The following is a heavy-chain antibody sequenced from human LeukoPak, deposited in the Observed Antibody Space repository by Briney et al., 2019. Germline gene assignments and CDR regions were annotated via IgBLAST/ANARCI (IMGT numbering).Heavy chain of an antibody. D-gene: IGHD1-26*01. Sequence: GRSLRLSCAASGFTFSSYGMHWVRQAPGKGLEWVAVISYDGSNKYYADSVKGRFTISRDNSKNTLFLQMNSLRAEDTAVYYCAKVGSGSYYAKYYFDYWGQGTLVTVSS. CDR1: GFTFSSYG. J-gene: IGHJ4*02. CDR3: AKVGSGSYYAKYYFDY. V-gene: IGHV3-30*18. CDR2: ISYDGSNK.